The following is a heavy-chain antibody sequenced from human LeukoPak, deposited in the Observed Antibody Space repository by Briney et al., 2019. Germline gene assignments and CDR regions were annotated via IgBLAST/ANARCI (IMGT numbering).Heavy chain of an antibody. CDR1: GFTFSSYS. D-gene: IGHD1-1*01. CDR3: ARDPYNWNAFDI. CDR2: ISSSSSYI. J-gene: IGHJ3*02. V-gene: IGHV3-21*01. Sequence: GGSLRLSCAASGFTFSSYSTNWVRQAPGKGLEWVSSISSSSSYIYYADSVKGRFTISRDNAKNSLYLQMNSLRAEDTAVYYCARDPYNWNAFDIWGQGTMVTVSS.